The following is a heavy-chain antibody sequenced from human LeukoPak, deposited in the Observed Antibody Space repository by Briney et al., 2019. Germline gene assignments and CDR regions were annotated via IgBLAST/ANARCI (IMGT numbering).Heavy chain of an antibody. J-gene: IGHJ4*02. D-gene: IGHD3-10*01. CDR1: GFAFRTYW. CDR2: INGDGSST. Sequence: PGGSLRLSCAASGFAFRTYWMHWVRQVPGKGLVWVSHINGDGSSTTYADSVKGRFTISRDNAKSTLYLQMHSLRAEDTAVYYCARDRPYGLDWWGQGTQVTVSS. CDR3: ARDRPYGLDW. V-gene: IGHV3-74*01.